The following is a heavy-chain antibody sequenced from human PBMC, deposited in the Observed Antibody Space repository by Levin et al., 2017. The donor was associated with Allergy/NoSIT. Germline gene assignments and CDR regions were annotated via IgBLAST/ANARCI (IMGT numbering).Heavy chain of an antibody. Sequence: PAGGSLRLSCAASGFSFSTSAMTWVRQAPGKGLEWVSAITLNGLSPYYAGSVKGRFTISRDNSKSMLYLQMNSLRAEDTATYYCTRGSPSGSRWYYPFDSWGQGTLVTVSS. D-gene: IGHD6-13*01. V-gene: IGHV3-23*01. J-gene: IGHJ4*02. CDR1: GFSFSTSA. CDR2: ITLNGLSP. CDR3: TRGSPSGSRWYYPFDS.